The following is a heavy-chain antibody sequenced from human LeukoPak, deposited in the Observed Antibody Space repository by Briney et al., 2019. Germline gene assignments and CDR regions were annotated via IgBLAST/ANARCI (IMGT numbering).Heavy chain of an antibody. CDR1: GFAFTTKG. V-gene: IGHV3-30*03. J-gene: IGHJ5*02. CDR3: ARIAVTGTDWFDP. CDR2: ISYDGTSK. D-gene: IGHD6-19*01. Sequence: GGSLRLSCVASGFAFTTKGMHWVRQAPGKGLEWVAVISYDGTSKNYADFVKGRFTISRDNAKNSLYLQMNSLRAEDTAVYSCARIAVTGTDWFDPWGQGTLVTVSS.